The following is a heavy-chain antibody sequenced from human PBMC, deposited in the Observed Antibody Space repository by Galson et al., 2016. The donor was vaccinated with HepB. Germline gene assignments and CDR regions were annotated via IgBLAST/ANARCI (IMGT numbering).Heavy chain of an antibody. CDR2: ISYHGKT. CDR1: GGSISSSHSYY. CDR3: AGDAY. V-gene: IGHV4-39*02. J-gene: IGHJ4*02. Sequence: SETLSLTCTVSGGSISSSHSYYWGWIRQPPGRGLEWIGTISYHGKTYYHPSLKSRGPISVDTSRNQFSLRLSSVTAKNTAGYYCAGDAYWGQGTLGTVSP.